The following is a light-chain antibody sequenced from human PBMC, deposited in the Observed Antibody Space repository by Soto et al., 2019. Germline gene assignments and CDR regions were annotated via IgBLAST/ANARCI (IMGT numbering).Light chain of an antibody. J-gene: IGLJ3*02. Sequence: QSVLTQSPSASASLGPSVKLTCTLSSGHSSYAIAWHQQQPEKGPRYLMKLNSDGSHSKGDAIPDRFSGSSSGAERYLTISSLQSEDEADYYCQPWGTGTCVCGVGTKLTVL. CDR3: QPWGTGTCV. CDR2: LNSDGSH. V-gene: IGLV4-69*01. CDR1: SGHSSYA.